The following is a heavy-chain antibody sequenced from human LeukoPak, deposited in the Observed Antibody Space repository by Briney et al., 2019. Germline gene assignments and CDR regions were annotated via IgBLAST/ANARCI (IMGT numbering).Heavy chain of an antibody. J-gene: IGHJ4*02. Sequence: GGSLRLSCAASGFTFSNYNMNWVRQAPGKGLEWVSAISGSGGSTYYADSVKGRFTISRDNSKNTLYLQMNSLRAEDTAVYYCANSVVAATTVFYFDYWGQGTLVTVSS. CDR1: GFTFSNYN. CDR3: ANSVVAATTVFYFDY. V-gene: IGHV3-23*01. CDR2: ISGSGGST. D-gene: IGHD2-15*01.